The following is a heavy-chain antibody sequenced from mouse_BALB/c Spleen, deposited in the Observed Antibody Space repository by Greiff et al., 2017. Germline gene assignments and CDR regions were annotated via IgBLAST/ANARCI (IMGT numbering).Heavy chain of an antibody. CDR3: ARGDGYPAY. V-gene: IGHV3-6*02. Sequence: ESGPGLVKPSQSLSLTCSVTGYSITSGYYWNWIRQFPGNKLEWMGYISYDGSNNYNPSLKNRISITRDTSKNQFFLKLNSVTTEDTATYYCARGDGYPAYWGQGTLVTVSA. J-gene: IGHJ3*01. CDR1: GYSITSGYY. D-gene: IGHD2-3*01. CDR2: ISYDGSN.